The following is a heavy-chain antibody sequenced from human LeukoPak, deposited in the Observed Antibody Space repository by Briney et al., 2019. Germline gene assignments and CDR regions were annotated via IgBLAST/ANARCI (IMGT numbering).Heavy chain of an antibody. CDR2: INSAGSTT. CDR3: ARELVALDY. J-gene: IGHJ4*02. Sequence: GGSLRLSCAASGFTFSTYWMHWVRQAPGKVLVWVSRINSAGSTTTYADSVKGRFTISRDNAKNTLYLQMNSLRAEDTAVYYCARELVALDYWGQGTLVTVSS. CDR1: GFTFSTYW. D-gene: IGHD2-21*01. V-gene: IGHV3-74*01.